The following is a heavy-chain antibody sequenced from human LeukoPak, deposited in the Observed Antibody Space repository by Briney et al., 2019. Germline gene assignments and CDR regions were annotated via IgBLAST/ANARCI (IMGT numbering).Heavy chain of an antibody. CDR1: GGSFSGYY. D-gene: IGHD4-23*01. CDR2: INHSGST. Sequence: SETLSPTCAVYGGSFSGYYWSWIRQPPGKGLEWIGEINHSGSTNYNPSLKSRVTISVDTSKNQFSLKLSSVTAADTAVYYCARGQRGPTGLRWKYFDYWGQGTLVTVSS. CDR3: ARGQRGPTGLRWKYFDY. V-gene: IGHV4-34*01. J-gene: IGHJ4*02.